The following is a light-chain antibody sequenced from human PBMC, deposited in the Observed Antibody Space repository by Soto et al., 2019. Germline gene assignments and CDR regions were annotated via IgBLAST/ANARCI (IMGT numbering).Light chain of an antibody. CDR1: QSVGTSY. CDR2: GAS. CDR3: QQYGSSPLT. V-gene: IGKV3-20*01. J-gene: IGKJ4*01. Sequence: EIVLTQSPGTLSLSPGERATLSCRASQSVGTSYLAWYQQKPGRAPRLLIYGASSRATGIPDRFSGSGSGTDFTLTISRLEPEDFAVYYCQQYGSSPLTFGGGTKVEIK.